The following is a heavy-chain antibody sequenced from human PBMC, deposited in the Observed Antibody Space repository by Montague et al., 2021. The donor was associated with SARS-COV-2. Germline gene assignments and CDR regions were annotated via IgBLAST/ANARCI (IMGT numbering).Heavy chain of an antibody. V-gene: IGHV3-30*04. CDR2: ISYDGSNK. Sequence: SLRLSCAASGFTFSSYAMHWVRQAPGKGLEWVAVISYDGSNKYYADSVKGRLTISRDNSKNTLYLQMNSLRAEGTAVYYCARDVGGYFDYWGQGTLVTVSS. CDR1: GFTFSSYA. J-gene: IGHJ4*02. D-gene: IGHD4-23*01. CDR3: ARDVGGYFDY.